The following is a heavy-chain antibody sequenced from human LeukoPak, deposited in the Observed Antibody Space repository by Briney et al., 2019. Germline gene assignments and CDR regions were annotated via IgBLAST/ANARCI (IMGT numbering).Heavy chain of an antibody. V-gene: IGHV3-72*01. CDR1: GFTFSSYS. CDR3: TRVRLGATTRYFDY. CDR2: IKNKDNSYTT. Sequence: GGSLRLSCAASGFTFSSYSMNWVRQAPGKGLEWVGRIKNKDNSYTTEYAASVKGRFTFSRDDSKNSLYLQMNSLKTEDTAVCYCTRVRLGATTRYFDYWGQGTLVTVSA. D-gene: IGHD1-26*01. J-gene: IGHJ4*02.